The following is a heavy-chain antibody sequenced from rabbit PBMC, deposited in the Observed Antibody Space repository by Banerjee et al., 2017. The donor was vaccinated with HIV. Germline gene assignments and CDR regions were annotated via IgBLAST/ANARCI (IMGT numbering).Heavy chain of an antibody. V-gene: IGHV1S40*01. J-gene: IGHJ4*01. CDR3: ARDHVSSDGYSFNL. CDR2: IYNGDGST. CDR1: GFDLSSYYY. Sequence: QSLEESGGDLVKPGASLTLTCTASGFDLSSYYYMCWVRQAPGKGLEWIACIYNGDGSTYYASWAKGRFTISKTSSTTVTLQMTSLTAADTATYFCARDHVSSDGYSFNLWGQGTLVTVS. D-gene: IGHD1-1*01.